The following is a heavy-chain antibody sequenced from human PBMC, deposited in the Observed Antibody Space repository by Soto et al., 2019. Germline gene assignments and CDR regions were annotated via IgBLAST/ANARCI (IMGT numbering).Heavy chain of an antibody. CDR1: GYSISSGYY. D-gene: IGHD2-21*01. Sequence: SETLSLTCAVSGYSISSGYYWGWIRQPPGKGLEWIGRIYSSGFTSYNPSLTSRVTMLIDTSENEVSLKLNSVTAADTAVYYCAGIGEDVYYGMDVWGQGTTVTVSS. CDR2: IYSSGFT. CDR3: AGIGEDVYYGMDV. J-gene: IGHJ6*02. V-gene: IGHV4-38-2*01.